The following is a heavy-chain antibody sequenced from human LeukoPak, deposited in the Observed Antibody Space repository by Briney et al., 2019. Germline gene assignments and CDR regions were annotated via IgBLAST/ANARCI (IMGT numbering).Heavy chain of an antibody. CDR2: ISGSGGST. CDR3: AKAPVTSCRGAYCYPFDS. V-gene: IGHV3-23*01. CDR1: GFTFSSYA. D-gene: IGHD2-21*01. Sequence: GGSLRLSCAASGFTFSSYAMSWVRQAPGKGLEWVSAISGSGGSTYYADSVKGRFAISRDNSKNTLYLQMNSLRAEDAAVYFCAKAPVTSCRGAYCYPFDSWGQGTLVTVSS. J-gene: IGHJ4*02.